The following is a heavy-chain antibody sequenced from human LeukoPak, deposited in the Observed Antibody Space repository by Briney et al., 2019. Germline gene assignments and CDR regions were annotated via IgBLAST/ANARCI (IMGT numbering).Heavy chain of an antibody. V-gene: IGHV4-59*08. CDR1: GGSISSYY. D-gene: IGHD2-2*01. CDR3: ARSSHIVVVPAAIGESMDV. Sequence: SETLSLTCTVSGGSISSYYWSWIRQPPGKGLEWIGYIYYSGSTNYNPSLKSRVTISVDTSKNQFSLKLSSVTAADTAVYYCARSSHIVVVPAAIGESMDVWGKGTTVTVSS. J-gene: IGHJ6*03. CDR2: IYYSGST.